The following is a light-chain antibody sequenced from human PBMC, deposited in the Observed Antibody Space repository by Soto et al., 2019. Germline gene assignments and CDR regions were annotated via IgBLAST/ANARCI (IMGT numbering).Light chain of an antibody. V-gene: IGLV2-14*03. CDR3: SSYTSSSTLV. Sequence: QSALTQPASVSGSPGQSIAISCTGTSSDVGGYNYVSWYQQHPDKAPKLMIHDVSSRPSGVSDRFSGSKSGNTASLTISGLQAEDEADYYCSSYTSSSTLVFGGGTKLTVL. CDR1: SSDVGGYNY. J-gene: IGLJ2*01. CDR2: DVS.